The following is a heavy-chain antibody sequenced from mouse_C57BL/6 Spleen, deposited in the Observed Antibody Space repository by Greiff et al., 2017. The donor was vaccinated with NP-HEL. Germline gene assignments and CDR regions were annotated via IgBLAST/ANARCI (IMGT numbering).Heavy chain of an antibody. Sequence: VQLQQSGPELVKPGASVKMSCKASGYTFTDYNMHWVKQSHGKSLEWIGYINPNNGGTSYNQKFKGKATLTVNKSSSTAYMELRSLTSEDSAVYYCARRGDYRGYFDYWGQGTTLTVSS. CDR3: ARRGDYRGYFDY. D-gene: IGHD2-12*01. CDR2: INPNNGGT. V-gene: IGHV1-22*01. J-gene: IGHJ2*01. CDR1: GYTFTDYN.